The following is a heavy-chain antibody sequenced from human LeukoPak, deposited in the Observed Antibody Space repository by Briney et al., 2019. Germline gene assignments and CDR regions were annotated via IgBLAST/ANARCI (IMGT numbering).Heavy chain of an antibody. Sequence: GGSLRLSCAASGFTFNNYFMSWVRQAPGKGLEWVANIKQDGSEKYYGDSVKGRFTISRDNTKNTLFLYMDSLRDEDTAVYYCARERVYCSGGSCYESHVYFDYWGQGTLVTVSS. V-gene: IGHV3-7*01. CDR1: GFTFNNYF. J-gene: IGHJ4*02. CDR2: IKQDGSEK. D-gene: IGHD2-15*01. CDR3: ARERVYCSGGSCYESHVYFDY.